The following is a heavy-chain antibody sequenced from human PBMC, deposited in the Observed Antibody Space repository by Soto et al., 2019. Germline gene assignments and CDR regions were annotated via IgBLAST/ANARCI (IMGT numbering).Heavy chain of an antibody. CDR3: ARAQRWLQLGYYYYGMDV. D-gene: IGHD5-12*01. CDR1: GGTFSSYA. V-gene: IGHV1-69*13. CDR2: IIPIFGTA. Sequence: ASVKVSCKASGGTFSSYAISWVRQAPGQGLEWMGGIIPIFGTANYAQKFQGRVTITADESTSTAYMELSSLRSEDTAVYYCARAQRWLQLGYYYYGMDVWGQGTTVTVSS. J-gene: IGHJ6*02.